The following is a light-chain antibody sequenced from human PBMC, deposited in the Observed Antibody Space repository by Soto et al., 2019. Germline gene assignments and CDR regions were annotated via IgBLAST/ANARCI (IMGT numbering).Light chain of an antibody. CDR3: HQRGSWPRGT. V-gene: IGKV3-11*01. J-gene: IGKJ1*01. CDR2: DAS. Sequence: EIVLTQSPATLSLSPGETATLSCSSSRSVSSYLAWYQQKPGQAPRLLIYDASNRATGIPDRFSGSGSGTDFTLTISSLEPEDFAVYYCHQRGSWPRGTFGQGTKVDIK. CDR1: RSVSSY.